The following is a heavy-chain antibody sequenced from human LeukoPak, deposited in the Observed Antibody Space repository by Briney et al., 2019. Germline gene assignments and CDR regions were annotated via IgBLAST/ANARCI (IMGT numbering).Heavy chain of an antibody. Sequence: PGGSLRLSCAASGFSFSVYEMHWVRLAPGKGLEWISDISYSGSTTYYADSVKGRFTVSRNNAKNSLYLQMNSLRGEDTAVYYCAREGTLRAHWDPFDYWGQGTLVTVSS. CDR1: GFSFSVYE. V-gene: IGHV3-48*03. CDR3: AREGTLRAHWDPFDY. J-gene: IGHJ4*02. CDR2: ISYSGSTT. D-gene: IGHD7-27*01.